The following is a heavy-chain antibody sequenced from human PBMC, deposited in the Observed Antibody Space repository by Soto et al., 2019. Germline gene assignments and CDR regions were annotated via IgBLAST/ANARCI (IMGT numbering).Heavy chain of an antibody. D-gene: IGHD6-13*01. V-gene: IGHV3-23*01. CDR1: GFTFISYA. Sequence: GGSLRLSCAASGFTFISYAMSWVRQAPGKGLEWVSAISGSGGSTYYADSVKGRFTISRDNSKNTLYLQMNSLRAEDTAVYYCAKDPGSSWYPARDYWGQGTLVTV. CDR2: ISGSGGST. J-gene: IGHJ4*02. CDR3: AKDPGSSWYPARDY.